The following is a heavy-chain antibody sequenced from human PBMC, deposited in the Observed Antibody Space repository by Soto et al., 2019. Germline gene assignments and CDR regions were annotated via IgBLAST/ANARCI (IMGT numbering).Heavy chain of an antibody. Sequence: QVQLVQSGAEVKKPGSSVKVSCKASGGTFSSYAISWVRQAPGQGLEWMGGIIPIFGTANYAQKFQGRVTITADESTSTDYMELSSLRSEDTAVYYCARTPFSYPTRYYFDYWGQGTLVTVSS. CDR3: ARTPFSYPTRYYFDY. D-gene: IGHD2-15*01. V-gene: IGHV1-69*12. CDR2: IIPIFGTA. J-gene: IGHJ4*02. CDR1: GGTFSSYA.